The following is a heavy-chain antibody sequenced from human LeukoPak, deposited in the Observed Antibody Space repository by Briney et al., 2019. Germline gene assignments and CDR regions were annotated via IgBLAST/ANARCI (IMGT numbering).Heavy chain of an antibody. V-gene: IGHV1-2*06. CDR2: INPNSGGS. D-gene: IGHD3-22*01. J-gene: IGHJ5*01. Sequence: ASVKVSCKASGYTFTGYYMHWVRQAPGQGLEWMGRINPNSGGSNYAQEFQGRVTMTRDTSISTAYMELSRLRSDDTAVYYCVRGAISGYYLWFDYWGQGTLVTVSS. CDR3: VRGAISGYYLWFDY. CDR1: GYTFTGYY.